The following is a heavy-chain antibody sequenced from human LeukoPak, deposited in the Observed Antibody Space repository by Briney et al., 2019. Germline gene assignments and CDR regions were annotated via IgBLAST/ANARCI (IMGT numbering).Heavy chain of an antibody. CDR2: IQSDGSNK. Sequence: GGSLRLSCAASGFTFTTFGLHWVRQAPGKGLEWVAFIQSDGSNKYYADSVKGRFTISRDNSRNTLYLQMNSLRPEDTAVYYCAKDLYSWNYYFDYWGQGTLVTVSS. D-gene: IGHD1-26*01. CDR1: GFTFTTFG. V-gene: IGHV3-30*02. CDR3: AKDLYSWNYYFDY. J-gene: IGHJ4*02.